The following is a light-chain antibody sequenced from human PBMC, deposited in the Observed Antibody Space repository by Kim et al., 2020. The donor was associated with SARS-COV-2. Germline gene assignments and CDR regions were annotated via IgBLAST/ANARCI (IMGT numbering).Light chain of an antibody. CDR1: QSVSSY. V-gene: IGKV3-11*01. CDR2: DAS. J-gene: IGKJ4*01. CDR3: QQRSNWRLT. Sequence: SLSPGERATLSCRASQSVSSYLAWYQQKPGQAPRLLIYDASNRATGIPARFSGSGSGTDFTLTISSLEPEDFAVYYCQQRSNWRLTFGGGTKVEI.